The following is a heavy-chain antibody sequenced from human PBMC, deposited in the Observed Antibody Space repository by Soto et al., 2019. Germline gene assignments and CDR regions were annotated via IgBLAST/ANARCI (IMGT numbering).Heavy chain of an antibody. Sequence: GGSLRLSCAASGFTFSGFAVHWVRQGPGKGLEWVSFISFDGSNKHYADSVQGRFTISRDNINSTLYLHMKSLSAEDTAVYYCARGPDFRRGPDGFDIWGPGTMVTVSS. V-gene: IGHV3-30-3*01. CDR3: ARGPDFRRGPDGFDI. CDR1: GFTFSGFA. D-gene: IGHD3-3*01. J-gene: IGHJ3*02. CDR2: ISFDGSNK.